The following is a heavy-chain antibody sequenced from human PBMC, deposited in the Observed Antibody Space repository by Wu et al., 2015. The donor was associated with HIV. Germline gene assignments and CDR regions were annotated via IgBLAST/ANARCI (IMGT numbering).Heavy chain of an antibody. J-gene: IGHJ2*01. V-gene: IGHV1-18*01. CDR1: GYTFTNYG. Sequence: QVQLVQSGAEVKNPGASVMVSCKASGYTFTNYGISWVRQAPGQGLEWMGWISAYNGNTNYAQKLQDRVTMTTDTSTSTAYMELRSLRYDDTAVYYCVKDGGSYWEYFDLWGRGTLVTVSS. CDR3: VKDGGSYWEYFDL. D-gene: IGHD1-26*01. CDR2: ISAYNGNT.